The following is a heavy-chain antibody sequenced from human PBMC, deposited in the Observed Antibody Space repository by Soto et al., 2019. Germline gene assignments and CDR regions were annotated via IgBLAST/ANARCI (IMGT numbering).Heavy chain of an antibody. D-gene: IGHD3-22*01. CDR2: SKSDGSGT. CDR1: GFAFISYW. J-gene: IGHJ4*02. V-gene: IGHV3-74*01. CDR3: ARGDGDRYDGNGYLGRH. Sequence: EVQLVESGGGLVQPGESLTLSCAASGFAFISYWMQWVRQAPGKGLVWVSRSKSDGSGTYYADSVQDRFTISRDNARTTLYLQMNRLRVEDTAVYFCARGDGDRYDGNGYLGRHWGQGTLVTVSS.